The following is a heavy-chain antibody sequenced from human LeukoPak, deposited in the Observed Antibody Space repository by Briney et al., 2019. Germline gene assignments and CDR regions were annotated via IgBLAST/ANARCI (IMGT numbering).Heavy chain of an antibody. Sequence: PSETLSLTCTVSGGSISSSSYYWGGIRQPPGKGLEWIGSIYYSGSTYYNPSLTSRVTISVDTSTNQFSLKLSSVTAADTAVYYCARSFHGVVVEYIDYWGQGTLVTVSS. CDR2: IYYSGST. D-gene: IGHD2-15*01. J-gene: IGHJ4*02. V-gene: IGHV4-39*07. CDR3: ARSFHGVVVEYIDY. CDR1: GGSISSSSYY.